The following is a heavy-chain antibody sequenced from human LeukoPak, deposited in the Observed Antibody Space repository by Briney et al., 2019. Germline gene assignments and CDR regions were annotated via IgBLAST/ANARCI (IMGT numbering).Heavy chain of an antibody. CDR3: ARRDILTGYFPY. D-gene: IGHD3-9*01. CDR2: IYYSGST. V-gene: IGHV4-59*08. J-gene: IGHJ4*02. Sequence: SETLSLTCAVYGGSFSGYYWSWIRQPPGKGLEWIGYIYYSGSTNYNPSLKSRVTISVDTSKNQFSLKLSSVTAADTAVYCCARRDILTGYFPYWGQGTLVTVSS. CDR1: GGSFSGYY.